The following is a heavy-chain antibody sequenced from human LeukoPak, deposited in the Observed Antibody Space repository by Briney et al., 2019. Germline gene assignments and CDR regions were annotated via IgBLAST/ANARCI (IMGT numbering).Heavy chain of an antibody. CDR2: LYEGETT. V-gene: IGHV4-38-2*02. D-gene: IGHD1-1*01. Sequence: SETLSLTCTVSGYSITSGHYWGWIRQPPGKGLEWIGSLYEGETTYYNPSLKTRLTISLDTSKNQFSLRLSSVTAADTAVYYCGSNWSDFDYWGQGVLVTVSS. J-gene: IGHJ4*02. CDR1: GYSITSGHY. CDR3: GSNWSDFDY.